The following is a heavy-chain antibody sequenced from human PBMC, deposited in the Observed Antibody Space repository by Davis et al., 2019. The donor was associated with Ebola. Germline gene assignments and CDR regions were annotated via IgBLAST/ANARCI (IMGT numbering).Heavy chain of an antibody. CDR3: ARDFDRVRT. CDR2: IKTDGSST. J-gene: IGHJ4*02. D-gene: IGHD1-1*01. CDR1: GFSFSSYW. V-gene: IGHV3-74*01. Sequence: GESLKISCAASGFSFSSYWMHWVRQAPGKGLVWVSRIKTDGSSTGYGDSVQGRFTISRDNAKNTLYLQMNDLRAEDTAVYYCARDFDRVRTWGQGTLVTVSS.